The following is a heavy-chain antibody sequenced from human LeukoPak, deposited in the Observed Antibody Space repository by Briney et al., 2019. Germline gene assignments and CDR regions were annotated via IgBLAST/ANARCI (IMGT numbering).Heavy chain of an antibody. CDR3: ARDVAYYGMDV. J-gene: IGHJ6*02. V-gene: IGHV3-23*01. CDR2: ISASGGST. CDR1: GFTFSSSA. Sequence: PGGSLRLSCAASGFTFSSSAMSWVRQVPGKGLEWVSGISASGGSTYYADSVRGRFTISRDNSKNTLYVQMNSLRDEDTAVYYCARDVAYYGMDVWGQGTTVTVSS. D-gene: IGHD2-21*01.